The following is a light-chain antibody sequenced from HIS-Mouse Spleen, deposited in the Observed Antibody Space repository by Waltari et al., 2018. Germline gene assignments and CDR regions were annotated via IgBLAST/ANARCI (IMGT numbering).Light chain of an antibody. V-gene: IGKV1-9*01. CDR1: QGISSY. Sequence: DIQLTQSPSFLSASVGDRITITCRASQGISSYLAWYQQKPGKASKLLIYAASTLQSGVPSRFSGSGSGTEFTLTISSLQPEDFATYYCQQLNSYPPTFGQGTKVEIK. J-gene: IGKJ1*01. CDR3: QQLNSYPPT. CDR2: AAS.